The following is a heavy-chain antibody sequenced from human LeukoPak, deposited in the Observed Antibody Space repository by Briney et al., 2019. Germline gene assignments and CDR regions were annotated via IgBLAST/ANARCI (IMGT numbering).Heavy chain of an antibody. CDR2: INHSGST. Sequence: SETLSLTCAVYGVSFSGYYWRWIRQPPGKGLEWIGEINHSGSTNYNPSLKSRVIITVETSKNQFPLQLNSVTAADTAVYYCATLRRVWVATSFRRSAFDIWGQGTMVAVSS. CDR3: ATLRRVWVATSFRRSAFDI. D-gene: IGHD5-12*01. CDR1: GVSFSGYY. V-gene: IGHV4-34*01. J-gene: IGHJ3*02.